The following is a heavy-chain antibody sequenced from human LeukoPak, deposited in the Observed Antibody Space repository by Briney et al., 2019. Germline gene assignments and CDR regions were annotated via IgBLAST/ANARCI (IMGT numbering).Heavy chain of an antibody. CDR3: AKEEIGDAFDI. J-gene: IGHJ3*02. CDR1: GFTFSSYG. Sequence: GGSLRLSCAASGFTFSSYGMHWVRQAPGKGLEWVAVISYDGSNKYYADSVKGRFTISRDNSKNTLYLQMNSLRAEDTALYYCAKEEIGDAFDIWGQGTMVTVSS. V-gene: IGHV3-30*18. CDR2: ISYDGSNK. D-gene: IGHD5-24*01.